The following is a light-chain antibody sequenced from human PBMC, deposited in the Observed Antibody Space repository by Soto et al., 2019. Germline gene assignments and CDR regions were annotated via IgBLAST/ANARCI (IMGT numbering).Light chain of an antibody. CDR1: QSVSNS. Sequence: EMVLTQSPATLSLSPGERVTLSCRASQSVSNSLERYQQKAGQAPRLLLYGISYRATGVPARFSGSGSGTDFTLSISSLEPEDFAMYYCQQGSDWPPTYTFGQGTKLEIK. V-gene: IGKV3-11*01. CDR3: QQGSDWPPTYT. CDR2: GIS. J-gene: IGKJ2*01.